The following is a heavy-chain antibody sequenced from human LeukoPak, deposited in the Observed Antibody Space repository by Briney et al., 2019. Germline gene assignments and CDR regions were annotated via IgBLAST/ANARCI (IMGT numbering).Heavy chain of an antibody. V-gene: IGHV4-34*01. CDR2: TNHSGST. J-gene: IGHJ4*02. Sequence: SETLSLTCAVYGGSFSGHYWSWIRQPPGKGPEWIGETNHSGSTNYNPSLKSRVTISVDTSKNQFSLKLTSVTAADTAVYYCARIGNYYFDYWGQGTLVTVSS. CDR1: GGSFSGHY. D-gene: IGHD1-1*01. CDR3: ARIGNYYFDY.